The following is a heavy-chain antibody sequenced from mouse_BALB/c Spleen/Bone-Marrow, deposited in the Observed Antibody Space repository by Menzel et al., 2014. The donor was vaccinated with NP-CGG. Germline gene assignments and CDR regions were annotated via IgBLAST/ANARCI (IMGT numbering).Heavy chain of an antibody. CDR3: ARRGDIYYGSSAWFAY. D-gene: IGHD1-1*01. CDR1: GFNIKDTY. J-gene: IGHJ3*01. CDR2: IDPANGNT. Sequence: EVQVVESGAELVKPGASVKLSCTASGFNIKDTYLHWVKQRPEQGLEWIGRIDPANGNTEYDPKFQGKATITADTSSNTAYLQLSSLTSEDTAVYYCARRGDIYYGSSAWFAYWGQGTLVTVSP. V-gene: IGHV14-3*02.